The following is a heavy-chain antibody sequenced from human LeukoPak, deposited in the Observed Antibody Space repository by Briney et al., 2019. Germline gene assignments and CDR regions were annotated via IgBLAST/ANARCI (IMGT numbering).Heavy chain of an antibody. CDR3: AKDSTRYDFWSGYYKD. V-gene: IGHV3-7*01. J-gene: IGHJ4*02. Sequence: GGSLRLSCAASGFTFTTYWMSWVRQAPGKGLEWVANIKQDGTERYYVDSVKGRFTISRDNAKNTLYLQMNSLRAEDTAVYYCAKDSTRYDFWSGYYKDWGQGTLVTVSS. CDR2: IKQDGTER. D-gene: IGHD3-3*01. CDR1: GFTFTTYW.